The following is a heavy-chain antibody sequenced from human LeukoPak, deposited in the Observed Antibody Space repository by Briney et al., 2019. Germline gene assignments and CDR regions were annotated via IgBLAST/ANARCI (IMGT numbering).Heavy chain of an antibody. CDR2: TYSSCKWYN. D-gene: IGHD3-9*01. V-gene: IGHV6-1*01. CDR1: GDSVSSNSAA. J-gene: IGHJ6*03. Sequence: SQTLSLTCAISGDSVSSNSAAWNWLRQSPSRGLEWPGRTYSSCKWYNDYAVSVKSRITINPDTSKNQFSLQLNSVTPEDTAVYYCARGRLRYFDWLPDYYYYMDVWGKGTTVTVS. CDR3: ARGRLRYFDWLPDYYYYMDV.